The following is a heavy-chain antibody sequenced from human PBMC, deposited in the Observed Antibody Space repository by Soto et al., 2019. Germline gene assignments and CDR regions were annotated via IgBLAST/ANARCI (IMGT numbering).Heavy chain of an antibody. Sequence: GESLKISCMGSGYSFTSYWISWVRQMPGKGLEWMGRIDPSDSYTNYSPSFQGHVTISADKSISTAYLQWSSLKASDNAMYYCARDPPIVVVPAAIPLDGPSYYYYGMDVWGQGTTVTVSS. J-gene: IGHJ6*01. CDR3: ARDPPIVVVPAAIPLDGPSYYYYGMDV. CDR2: IDPSDSYT. V-gene: IGHV5-10-1*01. D-gene: IGHD2-2*01. CDR1: GYSFTSYW.